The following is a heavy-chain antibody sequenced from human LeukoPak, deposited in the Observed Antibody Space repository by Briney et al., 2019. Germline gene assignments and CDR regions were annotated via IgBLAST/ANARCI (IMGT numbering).Heavy chain of an antibody. Sequence: PGGSLRLSCAASGFNFPTYAMQWVRQAPGKGLEWVSSISSSSSYIYYADSVKGRFTISRDNAKNSLYLQMNSLRAEDTAVYYCARLSGGGKWELLRGYFDYWGQGTLVTVSS. J-gene: IGHJ4*02. D-gene: IGHD1-26*01. CDR2: ISSSSSYI. CDR3: ARLSGGGKWELLRGYFDY. V-gene: IGHV3-21*01. CDR1: GFNFPTYA.